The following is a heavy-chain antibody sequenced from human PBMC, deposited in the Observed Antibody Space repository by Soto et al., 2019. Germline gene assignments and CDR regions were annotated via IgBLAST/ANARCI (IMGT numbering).Heavy chain of an antibody. D-gene: IGHD2-15*01. CDR1: GGSISSYY. Sequence: LSLTCTVSGGSISSYYWSWIRQPPGKGLEWIGYIYYSGSTNYNPSLKSRVTISVDTSKNQFSLKLSSVTAADTTVYYCAREYCSGGSCQIDYWGQGTLVTVSS. CDR3: AREYCSGGSCQIDY. CDR2: IYYSGST. V-gene: IGHV4-59*12. J-gene: IGHJ4*02.